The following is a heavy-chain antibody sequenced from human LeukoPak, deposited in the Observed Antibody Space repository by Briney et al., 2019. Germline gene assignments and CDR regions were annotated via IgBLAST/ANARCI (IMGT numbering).Heavy chain of an antibody. CDR1: GFTFSRYS. V-gene: IGHV3-64D*06. Sequence: GGSLRLSCAASGFTFSRYSMHWVRQAPGKGLEYVSAISSNGGSTYYADSVKGRFTISRDNSKNTLYLQMSSLRAEDTAVYYCVWFGERNDGDWFDPWGQGTLVTVSS. CDR2: ISSNGGST. CDR3: VWFGERNDGDWFDP. J-gene: IGHJ5*02. D-gene: IGHD3-10*01.